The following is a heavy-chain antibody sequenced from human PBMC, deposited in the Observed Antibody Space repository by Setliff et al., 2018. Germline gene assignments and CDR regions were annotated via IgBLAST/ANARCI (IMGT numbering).Heavy chain of an antibody. J-gene: IGHJ3*01. Sequence: GGSLRLSCTASGLSYSNDWVSWVRQAPGKGLEWLASINPHGTEKYYADSVKGRFTISRDNAKNSLSLQMDSLRVDDTAVYYCGRAGKPYAIDVWGQGTMVTVSS. CDR2: INPHGTEK. CDR3: GRAGKPYAIDV. V-gene: IGHV3-7*04. CDR1: GLSYSNDW.